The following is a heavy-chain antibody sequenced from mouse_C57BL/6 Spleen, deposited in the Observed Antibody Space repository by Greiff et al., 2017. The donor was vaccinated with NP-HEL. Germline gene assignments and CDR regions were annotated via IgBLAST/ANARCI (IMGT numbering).Heavy chain of an antibody. J-gene: IGHJ4*01. D-gene: IGHD1-1*01. Sequence: VQLKQSGTVLARPGASVKMSCKTSGYTFTSYWMHWVKQRPGQGLEWIGAIYPGNSDTSYNQKFKGKAKLTAVTSASTAYMELSSLTNEDSAVYYCTRAFITTVVATPMDYWGQGTSVTVSS. V-gene: IGHV1-5*01. CDR1: GYTFTSYW. CDR3: TRAFITTVVATPMDY. CDR2: IYPGNSDT.